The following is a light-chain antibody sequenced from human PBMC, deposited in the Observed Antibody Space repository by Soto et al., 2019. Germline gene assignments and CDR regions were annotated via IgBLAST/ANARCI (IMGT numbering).Light chain of an antibody. J-gene: IGKJ2*01. CDR1: QSVSSN. V-gene: IGKV3-15*01. Sequence: ELVMTQSPATLSVSPGERATLSCRASQSVSSNLACYPQKPGHAPRLLIYGASTRATGIPARFSGSGSRTEFTLTISSLQYEDFAVYDCHKYNNWQGYTFGQGTKLEIK. CDR3: HKYNNWQGYT. CDR2: GAS.